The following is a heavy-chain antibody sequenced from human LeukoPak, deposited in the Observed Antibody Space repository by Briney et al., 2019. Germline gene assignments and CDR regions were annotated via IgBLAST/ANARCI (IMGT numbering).Heavy chain of an antibody. CDR3: ASSNQPHSGYSDY. J-gene: IGHJ4*02. Sequence: PSETLSLTCTVSGGSISSGDYYWSWIRQPPGKGLEWIGYIYYSGSTYYNPSLKSRVTISVDTSKNQFSLKLSSVTAADTAVYYCASSNQPHSGYSDYWAREPWSPSPQ. V-gene: IGHV4-30-4*08. CDR2: IYYSGST. D-gene: IGHD1-26*01. CDR1: GGSISSGDYY.